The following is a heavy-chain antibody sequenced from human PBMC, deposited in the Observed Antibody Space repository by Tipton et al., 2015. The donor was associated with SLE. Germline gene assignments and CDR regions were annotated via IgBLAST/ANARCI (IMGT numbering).Heavy chain of an antibody. J-gene: IGHJ6*02. V-gene: IGHV3-11*03. Sequence: GSLRLSCAASGFTFSDYYMSWIRQAPGKGLEWVSYISSSSSYTNYADSVKGRFTISRDNAKNSLYLQMNSLRAEDTAVYYCARWGRGSSGYYFEDYHYYGMDVWGQGTTVTVSS. CDR2: ISSSSSYT. D-gene: IGHD3-22*01. CDR1: GFTFSDYY. CDR3: ARWGRGSSGYYFEDYHYYGMDV.